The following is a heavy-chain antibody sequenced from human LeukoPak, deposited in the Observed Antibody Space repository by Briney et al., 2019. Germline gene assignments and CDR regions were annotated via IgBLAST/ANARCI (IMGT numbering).Heavy chain of an antibody. CDR3: ARYRKCTYYYDSSGPYNWFDP. Sequence: SETLSLNCTVSGGSISSSSYYWGWIRQPPGKGLEWIGSIYYSGSTYYNPSLKRRATISVGTSKNQLSIKLRSVTTADTAVYYCARYRKCTYYYDSSGPYNWFDPWGQGTLVTVSS. CDR2: IYYSGST. D-gene: IGHD3-22*01. V-gene: IGHV4-39*07. J-gene: IGHJ5*02. CDR1: GGSISSSSYY.